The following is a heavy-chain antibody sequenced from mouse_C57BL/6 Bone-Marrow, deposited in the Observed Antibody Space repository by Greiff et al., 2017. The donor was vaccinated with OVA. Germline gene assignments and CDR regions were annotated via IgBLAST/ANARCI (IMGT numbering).Heavy chain of an antibody. V-gene: IGHV1-80*01. Sequence: VQLKESGAELVKPGASVKISCKASGYAFSSYWMNWVKQRPGKGLEWIGQIYPGDGDTNYNGKFKGKATLTADKSSSTAYMQLSSLTSEDSAVYFCARDYYGSSYPWFAYWGQGTLVTVSA. D-gene: IGHD1-1*01. CDR1: GYAFSSYW. CDR3: ARDYYGSSYPWFAY. J-gene: IGHJ3*01. CDR2: IYPGDGDT.